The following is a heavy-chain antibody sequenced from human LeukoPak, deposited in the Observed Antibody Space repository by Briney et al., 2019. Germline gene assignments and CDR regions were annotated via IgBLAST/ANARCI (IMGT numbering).Heavy chain of an antibody. CDR3: ARAVVTPDALDI. CDR1: GFTFNAYT. D-gene: IGHD4-23*01. Sequence: PPGGSLRLSCAASGFTFNAYTMNWVRQAPGKGLEWVSYISSTSATIDYADSVKGRFTVSRDNAKNSLYLQMNSLRAEDTAVYFCARAVVTPDALDIWGQGTMVTVSS. CDR2: ISSTSATI. V-gene: IGHV3-48*04. J-gene: IGHJ3*02.